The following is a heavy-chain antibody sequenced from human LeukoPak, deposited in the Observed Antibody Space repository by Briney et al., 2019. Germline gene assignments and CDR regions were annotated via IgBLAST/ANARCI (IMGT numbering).Heavy chain of an antibody. CDR1: GGSISSYY. Sequence: KPSETLSLTCTVSGGSISSYYWSWIRQPPGKGLEWIGYIYYSGSTNYNPSLKSRVTISVDTSKNQFSLKLSSVTAADTAVYYCARVPTGVYFDYWGQGTLVTVSS. CDR2: IYYSGST. CDR3: ARVPTGVYFDY. D-gene: IGHD7-27*01. J-gene: IGHJ4*02. V-gene: IGHV4-59*01.